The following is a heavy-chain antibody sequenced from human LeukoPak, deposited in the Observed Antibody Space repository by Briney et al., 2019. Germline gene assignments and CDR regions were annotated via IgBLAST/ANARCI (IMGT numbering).Heavy chain of an antibody. CDR1: GGSISSGSYY. V-gene: IGHV4-61*02. D-gene: IGHD3-10*01. J-gene: IGHJ6*03. CDR3: ARDRHYYGSGSYDYYYYYMDV. Sequence: TLSLTCTVSGGSISSGSYYWSWIRQPAGKGLEWIGRIYTSGSTNYNPSLKSRVTISVDTSKNQFSLKLSSVTAADTAVYYCARDRHYYGSGSYDYYYYYMDVWGKGTTVTISS. CDR2: IYTSGST.